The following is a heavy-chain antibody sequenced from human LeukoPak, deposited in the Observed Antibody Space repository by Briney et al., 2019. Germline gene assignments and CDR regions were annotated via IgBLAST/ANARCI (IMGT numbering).Heavy chain of an antibody. CDR1: GYTFSNYY. CDR2: INPNSGGT. V-gene: IGHV1-2*02. D-gene: IGHD6-6*01. CDR3: ARESLEYSRSSDY. J-gene: IGHJ4*02. Sequence: GASVKVSCKASGYTFSNYYMHWVRQAPGQGLEWMGWINPNSGGTNYAQKFQDKVTMTRDTSIRTAYMELRRLRSDDTAVYYCARESLEYSRSSDYWGQGTLVSVSS.